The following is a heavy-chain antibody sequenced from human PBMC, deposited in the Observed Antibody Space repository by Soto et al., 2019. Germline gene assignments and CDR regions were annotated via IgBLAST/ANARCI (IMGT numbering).Heavy chain of an antibody. V-gene: IGHV1-69*13. CDR1: GGTFSSYA. Sequence: SLKVSCKASGGTFSSYAISWVRQAPGQGLEWMGGIIPIFGTANYAQKFQGRVTITADESTSTAYMELSSLRSEDTAVYYCARVLYYYGSGTIGNWFDPWGQGTLVTVSS. CDR2: IIPIFGTA. D-gene: IGHD3-10*01. J-gene: IGHJ5*02. CDR3: ARVLYYYGSGTIGNWFDP.